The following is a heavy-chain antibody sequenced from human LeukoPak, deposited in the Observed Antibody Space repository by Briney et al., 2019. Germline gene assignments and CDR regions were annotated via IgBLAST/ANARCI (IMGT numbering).Heavy chain of an antibody. J-gene: IGHJ3*02. Sequence: PSETLSLTCTVSGYSISSGYYWGWIRQPPGKGLEGIGSIYHSGSTYYNPSLKSRVTISVDTSKNQFSLKLSSVTAADTAVYYCARLFPKFDYYDSSGYLEDAFDIWGQGTMVTVSS. CDR1: GYSISSGYY. CDR2: IYHSGST. D-gene: IGHD3-22*01. CDR3: ARLFPKFDYYDSSGYLEDAFDI. V-gene: IGHV4-38-2*02.